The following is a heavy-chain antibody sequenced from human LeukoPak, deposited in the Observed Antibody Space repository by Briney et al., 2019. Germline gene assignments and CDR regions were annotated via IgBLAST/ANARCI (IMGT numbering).Heavy chain of an antibody. V-gene: IGHV3-33*01. CDR1: GFTFSSYG. CDR3: ARDRGTTVNWGVITPGFFDH. D-gene: IGHD3-10*01. CDR2: LYFDGSNK. J-gene: IGHJ4*02. Sequence: GGSLRLSCAASGFTFSSYGMHWVRQAPGKGLEWVALLYFDGSNKYYADSVKGRFTISRDNSMNTVYLQMNSLRAEDTAVYHCARDRGTTVNWGVITPGFFDHWGQGTLVTVSS.